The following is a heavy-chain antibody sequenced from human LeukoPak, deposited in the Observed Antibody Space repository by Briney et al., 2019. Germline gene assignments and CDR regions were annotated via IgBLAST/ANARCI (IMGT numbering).Heavy chain of an antibody. D-gene: IGHD3-22*01. J-gene: IGHJ3*02. Sequence: GASVKVSCKASGYTFTTYAMNWVRQAPGQGLEWMGWINPNSGGTNYAQKFQGRVTMTRDASISTAYMELSRLRSDDTAVYYCATTSDSSGYSPPRAFDIWGQGTMVTVSS. CDR2: INPNSGGT. CDR1: GYTFTTYA. CDR3: ATTSDSSGYSPPRAFDI. V-gene: IGHV1-2*02.